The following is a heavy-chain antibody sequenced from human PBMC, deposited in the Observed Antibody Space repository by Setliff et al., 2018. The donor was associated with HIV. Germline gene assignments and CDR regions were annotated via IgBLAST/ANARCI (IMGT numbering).Heavy chain of an antibody. V-gene: IGHV4-4*02. Sequence: PSETLSLTCAVSGGSISSSNWCSWVRQPPGKGLEWIGEIYHGGSTNYNPSLKSLVTISVDKSKNQFSLKLSSVTAADTAVYYCARNPHSFDRSGYYSWFYFYYWGQGTLVTVSS. J-gene: IGHJ4*02. D-gene: IGHD3-22*01. CDR1: GGSISSSNW. CDR3: ARNPHSFDRSGYYSWFYFYY. CDR2: IYHGGST.